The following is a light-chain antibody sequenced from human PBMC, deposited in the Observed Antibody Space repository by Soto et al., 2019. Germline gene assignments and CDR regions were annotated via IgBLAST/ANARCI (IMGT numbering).Light chain of an antibody. V-gene: IGKV3-11*01. CDR3: QQRTNWPPWT. Sequence: IVVTQSPATLSLSPGERASLSCRASPSISTSLAWYPQKSGQAPRLLIYDASKRSTGIPPRFSGSGSGTDFALNISSLQPEDFAVYHSQQRTNWPPWTFGQGTSVE. CDR1: PSISTS. CDR2: DAS. J-gene: IGKJ1*01.